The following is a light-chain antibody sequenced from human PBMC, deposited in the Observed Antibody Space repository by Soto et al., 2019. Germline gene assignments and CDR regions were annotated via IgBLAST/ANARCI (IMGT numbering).Light chain of an antibody. CDR3: QQYNSYPLT. Sequence: DIQMTQSPSTLSASVGDTVTISCRASQNIYKWLAWYQQKPQKAPKVLIFEAAGLESGVSSRFRGSGSGTEFTLTISSLQPDDLATYYCQQYNSYPLTFGGWTKVEL. CDR2: EAA. J-gene: IGKJ4*01. CDR1: QNIYKW. V-gene: IGKV1-5*01.